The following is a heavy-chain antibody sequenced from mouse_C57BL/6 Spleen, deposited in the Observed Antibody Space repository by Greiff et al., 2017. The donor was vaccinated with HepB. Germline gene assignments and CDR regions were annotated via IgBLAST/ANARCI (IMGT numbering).Heavy chain of an antibody. D-gene: IGHD2-1*01. CDR3: VRHPGNPYAMDY. J-gene: IGHJ4*01. Sequence: EVQGVESGGGLVQPKGSLKLSCAASGFSFNTYAMNWVRQAPGKGLEWVARIRSKSNNYATYYADSVKDRFTISRDDSESMLYLQMNNLKTEDTAMYYCVRHPGNPYAMDYWGQGTSVTVSS. V-gene: IGHV10-1*01. CDR2: IRSKSNNYAT. CDR1: GFSFNTYA.